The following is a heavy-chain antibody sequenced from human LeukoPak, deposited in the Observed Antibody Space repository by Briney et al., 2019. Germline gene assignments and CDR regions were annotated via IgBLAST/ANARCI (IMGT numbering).Heavy chain of an antibody. CDR2: IYYTGST. CDR3: ARIPGTTATSPFDY. Sequence: SETLSLTCTVSGGSISSYYWSWIRQPPGKGLEWIGNIYYTGSTNYNPSLKSRVTISVDMSKNQFSLKLRSVTAADTAVYYCARIPGTTATSPFDYWGQGALVTVSS. CDR1: GGSISSYY. J-gene: IGHJ4*02. D-gene: IGHD4-17*01. V-gene: IGHV4-59*08.